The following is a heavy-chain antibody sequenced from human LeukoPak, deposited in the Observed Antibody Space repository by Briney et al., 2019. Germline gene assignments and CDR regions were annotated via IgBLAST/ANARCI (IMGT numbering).Heavy chain of an antibody. CDR3: ARADDIVVVPAVDY. V-gene: IGHV3-21*01. J-gene: IGHJ4*02. CDR1: GFTFRSYS. Sequence: GGSLRLSCAASGFTFRSYSMNWVHQAPGKGLEWVSSISTSSSYIYYADSVKGRFTISRDNAKNSLYLQMNSLRAEDTAVYYCARADDIVVVPAVDYWGQGTLVTVSS. D-gene: IGHD2-2*01. CDR2: ISTSSSYI.